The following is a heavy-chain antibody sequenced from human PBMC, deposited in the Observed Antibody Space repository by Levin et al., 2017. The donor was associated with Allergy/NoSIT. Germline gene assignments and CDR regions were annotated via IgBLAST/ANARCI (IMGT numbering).Heavy chain of an antibody. V-gene: IGHV5-10-1*01. CDR3: AGTVYYSDSSGLLEGYFFDF. CDR1: GYYFSSYW. CDR2: IDPTDSYT. Sequence: KRGESLKISCQGSGYYFSSYWITWVRQLPGKGLEWMGKIDPTDSYTNYSPSFQGHIIISGDKSTSTAYLQWSSLQASDTAMYYCAGTVYYSDSSGLLEGYFFDFWGQGTLVTVSS. D-gene: IGHD3-22*01. J-gene: IGHJ4*02.